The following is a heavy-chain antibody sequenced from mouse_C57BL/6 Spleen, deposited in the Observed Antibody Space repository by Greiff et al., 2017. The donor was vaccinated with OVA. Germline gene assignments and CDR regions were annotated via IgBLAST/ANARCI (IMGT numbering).Heavy chain of an antibody. V-gene: IGHV1-69*01. D-gene: IGHD2-1*01. CDR1: GYTFTSYW. Sequence: VQLQQPGAELVMPGASVKLSCKASGYTFTSYWMHWVKQRPGQGLVWIGEIDPSDSYTNYNQKFKGKSTLTVDKSSSTAYMQLSSLTSEDSAVYYCARGDGNSWFAYWGQGTLVTVSA. CDR3: ARGDGNSWFAY. J-gene: IGHJ3*01. CDR2: IDPSDSYT.